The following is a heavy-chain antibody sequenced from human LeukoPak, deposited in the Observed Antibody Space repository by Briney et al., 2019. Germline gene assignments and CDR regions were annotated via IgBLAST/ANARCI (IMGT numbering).Heavy chain of an antibody. V-gene: IGHV4-59*01. CDR3: ARGSWCSGGSCRTFPDRNDAFDI. CDR2: IYYSGST. D-gene: IGHD2-15*01. Sequence: SETLSLTCTVSGGSISSYYWSWIRQPPGKGLEWIGYIYYSGSTYYNPSLKSRVTISVDTSKNQFSLKLSSVTAADTAVYYCARGSWCSGGSCRTFPDRNDAFDIWGQGTMVTVSS. CDR1: GGSISSYY. J-gene: IGHJ3*02.